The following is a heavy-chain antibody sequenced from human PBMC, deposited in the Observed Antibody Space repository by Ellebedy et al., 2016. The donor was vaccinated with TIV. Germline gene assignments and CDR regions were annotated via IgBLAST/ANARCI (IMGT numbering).Heavy chain of an antibody. CDR1: GYTFTAWY. J-gene: IGHJ4*02. D-gene: IGHD2/OR15-2a*01. CDR2: INPNRGGT. Sequence: ASVKVSXXASGYTFTAWYIHWVRQAPGQGLEWMGWINPNRGGTTSTQKFRGRVTMTRDTSISTAYMVLSRLTSDDTAVYYCARAYFYNRLDSWGQGTLVTVSS. V-gene: IGHV1-2*02. CDR3: ARAYFYNRLDS.